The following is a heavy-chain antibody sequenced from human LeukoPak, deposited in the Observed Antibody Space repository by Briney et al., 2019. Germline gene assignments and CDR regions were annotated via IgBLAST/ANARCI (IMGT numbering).Heavy chain of an antibody. CDR1: GVTSSSYG. V-gene: IGHV3-30*02. CDR2: IRYDERNK. D-gene: IGHD3-9*01. Sequence: PGGSLRLSPAASGVTSSSYGMHCGRHAPGKGLGRVEFIRYDERNKFYTHSVKGRFPISRENSKNTLYLKMNSLRAEDTAVYYCAKREGLRYFGWFDYWGQGTLVTVSS. J-gene: IGHJ4*02. CDR3: AKREGLRYFGWFDY.